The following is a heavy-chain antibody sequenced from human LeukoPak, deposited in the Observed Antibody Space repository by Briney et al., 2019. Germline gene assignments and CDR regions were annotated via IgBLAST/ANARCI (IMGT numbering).Heavy chain of an antibody. D-gene: IGHD6-13*01. CDR2: ISYDGSSK. J-gene: IGHJ4*02. Sequence: GGSLRLSCAASGFTFSSYAIHWVRQAPGEGLEWVAVISYDGSSKFYADSVKGRFTISRDNSKNTLYLQMNSLRAEDTAVYYCARSIAAPGTWYFDYRGQGTLVTVSS. CDR1: GFTFSSYA. CDR3: ARSIAAPGTWYFDY. V-gene: IGHV3-30-3*01.